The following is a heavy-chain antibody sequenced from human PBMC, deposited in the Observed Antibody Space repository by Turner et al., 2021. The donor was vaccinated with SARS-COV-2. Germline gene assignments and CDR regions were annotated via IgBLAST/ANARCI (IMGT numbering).Heavy chain of an antibody. CDR2: IHPSDGRT. Sequence: QVQLVQSGAEVKKPGASVKLSCKASGCNFTTYYIHWVRQAPGQGLEWMGIIHPSDGRTDYPQRFQGRVTMTRDTSTSTVHMELSSLISEDTAVYYCATVVGAVWGQGTLVIVSS. CDR3: ATVVGAV. J-gene: IGHJ4*02. CDR1: GCNFTTYY. D-gene: IGHD6-6*01. V-gene: IGHV1-46*01.